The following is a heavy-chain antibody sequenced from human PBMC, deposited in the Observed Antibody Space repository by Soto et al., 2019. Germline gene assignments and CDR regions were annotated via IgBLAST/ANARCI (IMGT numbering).Heavy chain of an antibody. CDR3: ARQIYDSDTGPNFQYYFDS. V-gene: IGHV5-10-1*01. CDR2: IDPSDSQT. Sequence: LKISCKGSGYSFAGYWITWVRQKPGKGLEWMGRIDPSDSQTYYSPSFRGHVTVSVTKSITTVFLQWSSLRASDTAMYYCARQIYDSDTGPNFQYYFDSWGQGTPVTVSS. D-gene: IGHD3-22*01. CDR1: GYSFAGYW. J-gene: IGHJ4*02.